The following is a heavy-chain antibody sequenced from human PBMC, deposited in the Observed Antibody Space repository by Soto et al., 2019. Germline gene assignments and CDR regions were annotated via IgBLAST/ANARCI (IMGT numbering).Heavy chain of an antibody. CDR2: IYYSGSS. CDR1: GGSISSYY. Sequence: SSETLSLTCTVSGGSISSYYWSWIRQPPGKGLEWIGYIYYSGSSNYNPSLKSRVTISVDTSKNQFSLKLSSVTAADTAVYYCAFSSSWAYFDYWGQGTLVTVSS. CDR3: AFSSSWAYFDY. V-gene: IGHV4-59*01. J-gene: IGHJ4*02. D-gene: IGHD6-13*01.